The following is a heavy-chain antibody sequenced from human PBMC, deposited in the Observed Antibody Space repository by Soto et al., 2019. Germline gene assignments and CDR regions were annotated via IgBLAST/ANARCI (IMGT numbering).Heavy chain of an antibody. V-gene: IGHV3-48*02. CDR2: ISSSSSTI. D-gene: IGHD3-22*01. Sequence: GGSLRLSCAASGFTFSSYSMNWVRQAPGKGLEWVSYISSSSSTIYYADSVKGRFTISRDNAKNSLYLQMNSLRDEDTAVYYCARDSTVGDSSGYYFYDAFDIWGQGTMVTVSS. CDR3: ARDSTVGDSSGYYFYDAFDI. CDR1: GFTFSSYS. J-gene: IGHJ3*02.